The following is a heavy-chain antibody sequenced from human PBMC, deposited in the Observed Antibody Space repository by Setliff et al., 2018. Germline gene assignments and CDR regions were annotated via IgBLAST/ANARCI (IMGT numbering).Heavy chain of an antibody. D-gene: IGHD3-16*01. CDR2: ISAYNGNT. CDR3: ARERAGGRGFTFGAIYYYYGMDV. Sequence: ASVKVSCKVSGYTLTELSMHWVRQAPGQGLEWMGWISAYNGNTNYAQRFQGRVTMTRNTSISTAYMELSSLRSEDTAVYYCARERAGGRGFTFGAIYYYYGMDVWGQGTTVTVSS. J-gene: IGHJ6*02. CDR1: GYTLTELS. V-gene: IGHV1-8*01.